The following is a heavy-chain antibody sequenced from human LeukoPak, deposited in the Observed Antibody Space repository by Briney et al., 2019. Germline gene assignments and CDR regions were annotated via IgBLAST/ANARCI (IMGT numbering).Heavy chain of an antibody. CDR1: GGSFSGYY. D-gene: IGHD3-9*01. V-gene: IGHV4-34*01. CDR3: ARHGSPSPYDILTGIYRGYLFDI. J-gene: IGHJ3*02. Sequence: SETLSLTCAVYGGSFSGYYWSWIRQPPGKGLEWIGEINHSGSTNYNPSLKSRVTISVDPSKNQFSLKLSSVTAADTAVYYCARHGSPSPYDILTGIYRGYLFDIWGQGTMVTVSS. CDR2: INHSGST.